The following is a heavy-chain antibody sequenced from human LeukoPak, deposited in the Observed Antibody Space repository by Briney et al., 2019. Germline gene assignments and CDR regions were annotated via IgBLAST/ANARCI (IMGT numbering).Heavy chain of an antibody. Sequence: PSETLFPTCTVSGDSLSDHFWTWIRQPAGKGLEWIGRVRWGTAYYNPSLESRVTISLDTSNNHFSLKVTSVTAADTAVYYCARGTERTRISGYYSFDYWGRGILVTVSS. CDR2: VRWGTA. CDR1: GDSLSDHF. D-gene: IGHD5-12*01. V-gene: IGHV4-4*07. J-gene: IGHJ4*02. CDR3: ARGTERTRISGYYSFDY.